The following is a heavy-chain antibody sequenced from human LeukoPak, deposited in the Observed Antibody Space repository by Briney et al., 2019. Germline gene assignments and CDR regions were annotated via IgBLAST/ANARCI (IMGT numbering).Heavy chain of an antibody. D-gene: IGHD1-1*01. Sequence: ASVKVSCKASGYTFTGYCMHWVRQAPGQGLEWMGWINPNSGGTNYAQKFQGRVTMTRDTSISTAYMELSRLRSDDTAVYYCARVKLEPYYYYYYMDVWGKGTTVTVSS. CDR3: ARVKLEPYYYYYYMDV. CDR1: GYTFTGYC. CDR2: INPNSGGT. V-gene: IGHV1-2*02. J-gene: IGHJ6*03.